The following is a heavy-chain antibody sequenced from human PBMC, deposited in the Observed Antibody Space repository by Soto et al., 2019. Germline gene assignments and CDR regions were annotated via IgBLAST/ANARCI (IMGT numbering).Heavy chain of an antibody. CDR2: IGGSGGST. J-gene: IGHJ4*02. CDR3: VKDPTTMTPPY. V-gene: IGHV3-23*01. D-gene: IGHD4-17*01. Sequence: EVQLLESGGGLVQPGGSLRLSCAASGFTFSSYAMSWVRQAPGKGLEWVSGIGGSGGSTYYADSVKGRFTISRDNYKNTLYLQMDSLRADDTAVFCCVKDPTTMTPPYWGQGTLVTVSS. CDR1: GFTFSSYA.